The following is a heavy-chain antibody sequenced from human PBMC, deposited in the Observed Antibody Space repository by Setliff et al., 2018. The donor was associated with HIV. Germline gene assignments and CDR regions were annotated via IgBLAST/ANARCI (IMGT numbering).Heavy chain of an antibody. Sequence: GASVKVSCKASGYTFTSYAMHWVRQAPGQRLEWMGWINAGNGNTKYSQKFQGRVTITRDTSASTAYMELSSLRPEDTAIYYCARDVGSVWHNFFDPWGQGTLVTVSS. CDR1: GYTFTSYA. J-gene: IGHJ5*02. D-gene: IGHD6-19*01. CDR2: INAGNGNT. CDR3: ARDVGSVWHNFFDP. V-gene: IGHV1-3*01.